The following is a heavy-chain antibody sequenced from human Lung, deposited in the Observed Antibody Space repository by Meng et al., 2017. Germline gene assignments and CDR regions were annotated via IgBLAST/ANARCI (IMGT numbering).Heavy chain of an antibody. Sequence: QGQLVAAGAEGKEPGASLRVSCKPSGYAFTAYYIHWVRQAPGQGLEWLGHINPNSGDTLYAQKFQGRVSMTGDTSISTAYVELSSLRSDDTAVYYCVRDENISLGKLFGDYWGQGTMVTVSS. CDR2: INPNSGDT. V-gene: IGHV1-2*06. CDR3: VRDENISLGKLFGDY. CDR1: GYAFTAYY. J-gene: IGHJ4*02. D-gene: IGHD2-21*01.